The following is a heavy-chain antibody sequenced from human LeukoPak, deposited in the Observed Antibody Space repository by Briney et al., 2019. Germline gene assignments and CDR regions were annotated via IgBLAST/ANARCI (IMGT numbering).Heavy chain of an antibody. CDR3: ARDLDYYGSGSYGD. D-gene: IGHD3-10*01. V-gene: IGHV1-2*06. Sequence: ASVKVSCKASGYTLTGYYMHWVRQAPGQGLEWIGRINPNSGGTNYAQRFQGRVTMTRDTSISTAYMELSRLRSDDTAVYYCARDLDYYGSGSYGDWGQGTLVTVSS. CDR1: GYTLTGYY. J-gene: IGHJ4*02. CDR2: INPNSGGT.